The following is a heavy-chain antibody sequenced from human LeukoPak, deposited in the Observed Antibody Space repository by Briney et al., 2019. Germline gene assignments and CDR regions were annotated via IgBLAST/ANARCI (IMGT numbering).Heavy chain of an antibody. D-gene: IGHD1-26*01. CDR3: ARRRSGSYRGAFDY. CDR2: MNPNSGNT. Sequence: ASVKVSCKASGHTFTSYDINWVRQATGQGLEWMGWMNPNSGNTGYAQKFQGRVTMTRNTSISTAYMELSSLRSEDTAVYYCARRRSGSYRGAFDYWGQGTLVTVSS. V-gene: IGHV1-8*01. J-gene: IGHJ4*02. CDR1: GHTFTSYD.